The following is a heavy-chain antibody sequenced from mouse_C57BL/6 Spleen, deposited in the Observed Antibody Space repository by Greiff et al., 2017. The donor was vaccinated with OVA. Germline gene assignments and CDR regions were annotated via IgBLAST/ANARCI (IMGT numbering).Heavy chain of an antibody. V-gene: IGHV1-80*01. D-gene: IGHD2-4*01. CDR1: GYAFSSYW. CDR2: IYPGDGDT. Sequence: QVHVKQSGAELVKPGASVKISCKASGYAFSSYWMNWVKQRPGKGLEWIGQIYPGDGDTNYNGKFKGKATLTADKSSSTAYMQLSSLTSEDSAVYFCARSGLRRAWFAYWGQGTLVTVSA. J-gene: IGHJ3*01. CDR3: ARSGLRRAWFAY.